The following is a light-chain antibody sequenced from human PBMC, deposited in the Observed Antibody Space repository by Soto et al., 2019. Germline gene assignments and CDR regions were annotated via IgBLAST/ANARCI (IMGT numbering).Light chain of an antibody. CDR2: EAT. J-gene: IGLJ3*02. CDR3: CSLTNGAAWV. V-gene: IGLV2-23*01. CDR1: NNDVGSHNF. Sequence: QSALTQPASVSGSPGQSITISCTGTNNDVGSHNFVSWYRHYPGKAPKLLIYEATKRPSGLSNRFSASKSGNTASLTISGLQAEDEADYYCCSLTNGAAWVFGGGTKLTFL.